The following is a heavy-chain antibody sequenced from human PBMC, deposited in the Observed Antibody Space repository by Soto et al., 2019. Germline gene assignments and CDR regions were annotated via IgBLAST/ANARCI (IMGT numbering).Heavy chain of an antibody. V-gene: IGHV1-18*01. CDR2: VSAYNGNT. Sequence: QVQLVQSGAEVKKPGASVKVSCKASDYTFTSYDISWVRQAPGQGLEWRGCVSAYNGNTNYAQKLQGRVTMTTDTPTSTAYMELRSLRSDDTAVYYCAREGSSWYLALFDYWGQGTLVTVSS. J-gene: IGHJ4*02. D-gene: IGHD6-13*01. CDR1: DYTFTSYD. CDR3: AREGSSWYLALFDY.